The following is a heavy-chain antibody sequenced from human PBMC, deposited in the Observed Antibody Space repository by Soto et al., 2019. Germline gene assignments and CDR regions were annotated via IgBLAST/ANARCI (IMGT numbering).Heavy chain of an antibody. Sequence: SETLSLTCTVSGGSISSSSYYWGGIRQPPGKGLEWIGSIYYSGSTYYNPSLKSRVTISVDTSKNQFSLKLSSVTAADTAVYYCARQGPAAKIFDYWGQGTLVTVSS. V-gene: IGHV4-39*01. D-gene: IGHD2-2*01. J-gene: IGHJ4*02. CDR3: ARQGPAAKIFDY. CDR2: IYYSGST. CDR1: GGSISSSSYY.